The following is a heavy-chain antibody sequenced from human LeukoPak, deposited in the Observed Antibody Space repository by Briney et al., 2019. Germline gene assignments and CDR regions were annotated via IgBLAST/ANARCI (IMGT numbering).Heavy chain of an antibody. CDR1: GFTFSSYA. J-gene: IGHJ4*02. CDR3: AREEYSSSEGQFDY. CDR2: ISYDGSNK. Sequence: GGSLRLSCAASGFTFSSYAMHWVRQAPGKGLEWVAVISYDGSNKYYADSVKGRFTISRDNSKNTLYLQMNSLRAEDTAVYYCAREEYSSSEGQFDYWGQGTLVTVSS. D-gene: IGHD6-6*01. V-gene: IGHV3-30*04.